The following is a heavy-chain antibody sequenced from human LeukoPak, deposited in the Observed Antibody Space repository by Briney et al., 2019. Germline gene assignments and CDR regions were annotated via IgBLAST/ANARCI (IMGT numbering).Heavy chain of an antibody. CDR1: GYTFTGYY. D-gene: IGHD3-9*01. CDR2: INSKSGGT. Sequence: GASVKVSCKASGYTFTGYYIHWVRQAPGQGLEWMGWINSKSGGTNYAQKFQGRVSMTRDTSINTAYMQLSRLRSDDTAVYYCARSPHILTGENFDYWGQGTLLTVSS. V-gene: IGHV1-2*02. CDR3: ARSPHILTGENFDY. J-gene: IGHJ4*02.